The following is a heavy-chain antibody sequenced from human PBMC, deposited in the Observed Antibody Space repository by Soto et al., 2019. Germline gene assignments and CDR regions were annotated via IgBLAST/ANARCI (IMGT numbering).Heavy chain of an antibody. CDR3: ARDALSRDSI. Sequence: QVQLQESGPGLVKPSQTLSLTCTVSGGSISSGGYYWSWIRQHPGKGLEWIGYISYSGSTYYNPSPESRVTISVDTSKNQFSLKLSSVTAAATAVYYCARDALSRDSIWGQGTLVTVSS. CDR1: GGSISSGGYY. CDR2: ISYSGST. J-gene: IGHJ4*02. D-gene: IGHD3-22*01. V-gene: IGHV4-31*03.